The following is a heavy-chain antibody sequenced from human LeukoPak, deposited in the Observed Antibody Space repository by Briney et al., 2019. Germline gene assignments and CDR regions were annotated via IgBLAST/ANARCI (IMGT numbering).Heavy chain of an antibody. J-gene: IGHJ2*01. Sequence: GGSLRLSCAASGFTFSSYAMSWVRQAPGKGLEWVSAFTGSGGSTYYADSVKGRFTISRDNSKNTLFLQMNSLRAEDTAVYYCAKARGSGYYSSFDLWGRGTLVTVSS. CDR3: AKARGSGYYSSFDL. V-gene: IGHV3-23*01. D-gene: IGHD6-19*01. CDR1: GFTFSSYA. CDR2: FTGSGGST.